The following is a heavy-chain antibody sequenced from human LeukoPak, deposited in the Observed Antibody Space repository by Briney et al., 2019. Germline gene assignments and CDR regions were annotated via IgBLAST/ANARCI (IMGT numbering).Heavy chain of an antibody. CDR2: IYSTGSA. V-gene: IGHV4-61*02. CDR1: GDSISSGSHY. Sequence: SETLSLTCTVSGDSISSGSHYWSWIRQPAGQGLEWIGRIYSTGSADYNPSLNSRVAMSVDTSRNQLSLTLTSVTAADTAVYYCASYCSSTSCQRFDYWGQGTLVTVSS. CDR3: ASYCSSTSCQRFDY. J-gene: IGHJ4*02. D-gene: IGHD2-2*01.